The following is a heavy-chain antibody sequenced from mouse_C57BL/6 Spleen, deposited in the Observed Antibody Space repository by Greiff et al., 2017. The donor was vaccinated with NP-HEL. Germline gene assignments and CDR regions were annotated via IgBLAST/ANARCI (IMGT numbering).Heavy chain of an antibody. CDR1: GYTFTSYW. J-gene: IGHJ4*01. Sequence: QVQLQQPGAELVRPGTSVTLSCKASGYTFTSYWMHWVKQRPGHGLEWIGVIDPSDSYTNYNQKFKGKATLTVDTSSSTAYMQLSSLTSEDSAVYYCARRAEELYYYAMDYWGQGTSVTVSS. CDR2: IDPSDSYT. D-gene: IGHD3-1*01. CDR3: ARRAEELYYYAMDY. V-gene: IGHV1-59*01.